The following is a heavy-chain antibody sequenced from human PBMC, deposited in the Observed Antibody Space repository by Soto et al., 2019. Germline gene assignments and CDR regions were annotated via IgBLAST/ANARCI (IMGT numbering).Heavy chain of an antibody. D-gene: IGHD3-9*01. Sequence: VQLQQSGPGLVKPSQTLSLTCAISGDTVSSNSEAWNWIRQSPSRGLEWLGRTYYRSKWYNEYALSVQSRIPINVDTSKNQFSLQLNSVTPDDTAVYFCAGGPALTGSFFDSWGQGTLVSVSS. CDR2: TYYRSKWYN. CDR1: GDTVSSNSEA. J-gene: IGHJ4*02. CDR3: AGGPALTGSFFDS. V-gene: IGHV6-1*01.